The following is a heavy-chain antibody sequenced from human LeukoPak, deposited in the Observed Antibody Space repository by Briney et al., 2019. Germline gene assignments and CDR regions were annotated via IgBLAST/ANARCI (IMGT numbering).Heavy chain of an antibody. CDR2: ISSSGSTI. J-gene: IGHJ4*02. V-gene: IGHV3-48*03. CDR1: GFTFSSYE. Sequence: GGSLRLSCAASGFTFSSYEMNWVRQAPGKGLEWVSYISSSGSTIYYADSVKGRFTISRDNAKSSLFLLMNSLGAEDTAVYYCVRWDHWGQGTLVTVSS. CDR3: VRWDH.